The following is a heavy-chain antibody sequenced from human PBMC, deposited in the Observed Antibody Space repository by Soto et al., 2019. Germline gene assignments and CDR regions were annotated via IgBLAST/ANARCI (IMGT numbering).Heavy chain of an antibody. CDR1: GFTFSSYA. Sequence: PGGSLRLSCAASGFTFSSYAMSWVRQAPGKGLEWVSAIGVSGGNTYYADSVKGRFTISRDNSKNTLYLQMNSLRAEDTAVYYCATPFHSSGWYHADYFDYWGQGTLVTVSS. V-gene: IGHV3-23*01. CDR2: IGVSGGNT. J-gene: IGHJ4*02. CDR3: ATPFHSSGWYHADYFDY. D-gene: IGHD6-19*01.